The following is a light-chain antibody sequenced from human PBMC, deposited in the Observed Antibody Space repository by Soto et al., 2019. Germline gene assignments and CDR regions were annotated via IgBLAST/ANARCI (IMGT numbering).Light chain of an antibody. CDR3: QQSYSTPYT. Sequence: DIQMTQSPSSLSASVGDRVTITCRASQSISSYVNWYQQKTGKAPKLLIYSKSSLQSGVPSSFSGSVSRTDFTLNISSLQPEDFATYFCQQSYSTPYTFGQGTKLQIK. V-gene: IGKV1-39*01. CDR2: SKS. J-gene: IGKJ2*01. CDR1: QSISSY.